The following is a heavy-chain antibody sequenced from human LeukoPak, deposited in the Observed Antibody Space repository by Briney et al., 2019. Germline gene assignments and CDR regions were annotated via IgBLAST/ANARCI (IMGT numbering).Heavy chain of an antibody. CDR3: ARDTAMDYFDY. J-gene: IGHJ4*02. D-gene: IGHD5-18*01. CDR2: IYYSGST. CDR1: GGSFSGYY. V-gene: IGHV4-59*01. Sequence: EALSLTCAVYGGSFSGYYWSWIRQPPGKGLEWIGYIYYSGSTNYNPSLKSRVTISVDTSKNQFSLKLSSVTAADTAVYYCARDTAMDYFDYWGQGTLVSVSS.